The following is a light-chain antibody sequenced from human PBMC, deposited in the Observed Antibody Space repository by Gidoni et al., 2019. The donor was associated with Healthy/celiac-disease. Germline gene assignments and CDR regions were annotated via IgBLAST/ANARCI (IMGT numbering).Light chain of an antibody. J-gene: IGKJ5*01. CDR3: QQYYSTLLT. V-gene: IGKV4-1*01. Sequence: DIVMTQSPDYLAVSLGERATINCKSSQSVLYSSNNKNYLAWYQQKPGQPPKLLIYWASTRESGVPDRFSGSGSGTDFTLTISSLQAEDVAVYYCQQYYSTLLTFGQXTRLEIK. CDR1: QSVLYSSNNKNY. CDR2: WAS.